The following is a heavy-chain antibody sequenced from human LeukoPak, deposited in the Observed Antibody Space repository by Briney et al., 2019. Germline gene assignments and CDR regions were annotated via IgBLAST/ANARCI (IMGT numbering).Heavy chain of an antibody. CDR3: ARGDCSGGSCYLSLTTIDY. V-gene: IGHV1-69*13. Sequence: SVKVSCKASGGTFSSYAISWVRQAPGQGLEWMGGIIPMFGTTDQAQRFQGRVTISADESTSTAYMELSSLRSEDTAVYYCARGDCSGGSCYLSLTTIDYWGQGTLVTVSS. D-gene: IGHD2-15*01. CDR2: IIPMFGTT. CDR1: GGTFSSYA. J-gene: IGHJ4*02.